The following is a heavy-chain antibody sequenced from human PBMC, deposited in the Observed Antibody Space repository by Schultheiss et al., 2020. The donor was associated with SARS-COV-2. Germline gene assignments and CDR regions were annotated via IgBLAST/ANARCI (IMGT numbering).Heavy chain of an antibody. D-gene: IGHD1-26*01. CDR1: GGSFSGYY. Sequence: SQTLSLTCAVYGGSFSGYYWSWIRQPPGKGLEWIGYIYYSGSTYYNPSLKSRVTMSVDTSKNQFSLKLSSVTAADTAVYYCARDREVGANWFDPWGQGTLVTVSS. CDR2: IYYSGST. V-gene: IGHV4-59*12. J-gene: IGHJ5*02. CDR3: ARDREVGANWFDP.